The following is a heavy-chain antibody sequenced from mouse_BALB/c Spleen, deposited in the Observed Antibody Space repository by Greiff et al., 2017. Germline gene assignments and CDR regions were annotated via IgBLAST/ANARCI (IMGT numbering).Heavy chain of an antibody. J-gene: IGHJ4*01. Sequence: LQQPGSELVRPGASVKLSCKASGYTFTSYWMHWVKQRPGQGLEWIGNIYPGSGSTNYDEKFKSKATLTVDTSSSTAYMQLSSLTSEDSAVYDCTREGYGNYDAMDYWGQGTSVTVSS. V-gene: IGHV1S22*01. D-gene: IGHD2-10*02. CDR3: TREGYGNYDAMDY. CDR2: IYPGSGST. CDR1: GYTFTSYW.